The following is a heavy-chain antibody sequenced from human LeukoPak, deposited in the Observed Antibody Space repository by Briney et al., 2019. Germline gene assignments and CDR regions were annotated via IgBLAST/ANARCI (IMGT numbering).Heavy chain of an antibody. V-gene: IGHV3-66*01. J-gene: IGHJ4*02. Sequence: GGSLRPSCAASGFTISSNYMSWVRQAPGKGLEWVSVIYNSGGTYYADSVKGRFTISRDNSKNTVSLQMNSLRAEDTAVYYCARASFWFDYSGYYFDSWGQGTLVTVSS. CDR3: ARASFWFDYSGYYFDS. CDR1: GFTISSNY. CDR2: IYNSGGT. D-gene: IGHD2-15*01.